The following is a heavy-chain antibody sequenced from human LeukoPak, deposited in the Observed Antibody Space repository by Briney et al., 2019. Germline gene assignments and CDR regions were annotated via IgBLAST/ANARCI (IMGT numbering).Heavy chain of an antibody. CDR3: ARDTPAAGTRYFDK. J-gene: IGHJ4*02. D-gene: IGHD6-25*01. Sequence: PGGSLRLSCEAFGFSVTVNSMSWVRQAPGRGLEWVSVIYGGDITYYADSVRGRFTISRDSSKNTLYLQINSLRVEDTAVYFCARDTPAAGTRYFDKWGRGTLVTVSS. V-gene: IGHV3-66*01. CDR1: GFSVTVNS. CDR2: IYGGDIT.